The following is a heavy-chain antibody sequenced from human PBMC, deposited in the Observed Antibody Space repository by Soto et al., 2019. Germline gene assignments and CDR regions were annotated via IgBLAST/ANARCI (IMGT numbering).Heavy chain of an antibody. Sequence: SETLSLTCAVSGGSITSYYWSWIRQPPGKGLEWIASIYYRGTTNRNPSLKSRVTISVDMSKNQFSLKLTSVTAADTAVYFCARLDTVANYFDYWGQGALVTVSS. CDR3: ARLDTVANYFDY. J-gene: IGHJ4*02. CDR2: IYYRGTT. D-gene: IGHD1-1*01. V-gene: IGHV4-59*01. CDR1: GGSITSYY.